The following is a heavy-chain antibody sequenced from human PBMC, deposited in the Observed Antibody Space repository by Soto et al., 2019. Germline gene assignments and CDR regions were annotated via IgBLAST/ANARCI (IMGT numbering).Heavy chain of an antibody. V-gene: IGHV3-30*04. Sequence: GGCLRLSCAASGFIFTDYAMSWVRQAPGPILEWAAVISYDGSNKYYADSVKGRFTISRDNSKNTLYLQMNSLRAEDTAVYYCAKENTIIQLRFLEWLPAPLDPWGQGTLVTVSS. D-gene: IGHD3-3*01. CDR1: GFIFTDYA. CDR3: AKENTIIQLRFLEWLPAPLDP. J-gene: IGHJ5*02. CDR2: ISYDGSNK.